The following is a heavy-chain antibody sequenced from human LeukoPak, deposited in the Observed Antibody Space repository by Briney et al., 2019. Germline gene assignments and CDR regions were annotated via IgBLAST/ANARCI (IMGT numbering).Heavy chain of an antibody. J-gene: IGHJ4*02. CDR3: ARGPPLYSSGWVDY. D-gene: IGHD6-19*01. CDR1: GYTFTSYG. Sequence: ASVTVSCKASGYTFTSYGISWVRQAPGQGLEWMGWISAYNGNTNYAQKLQGRVTMTTDTSTSTAYMELRSLRSDDTAVYYCARGPPLYSSGWVDYWGQGTLVTVSS. CDR2: ISAYNGNT. V-gene: IGHV1-18*01.